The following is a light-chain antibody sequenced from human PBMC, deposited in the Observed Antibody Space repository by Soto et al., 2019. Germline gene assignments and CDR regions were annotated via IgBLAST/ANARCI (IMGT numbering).Light chain of an antibody. CDR3: TSYVGNDIWV. V-gene: IGLV2-8*01. J-gene: IGLJ3*02. Sequence: QAVVTQPPSASGSPGQSVTISCTGTSSDVGAYKHVSWYQQYPGKAPKLMIYEVTKRPSGVPDRFSGSKSGNTASLTVSGLQAVDEADYYCTSYVGNDIWVFGGGTKVTVL. CDR2: EVT. CDR1: SSDVGAYKH.